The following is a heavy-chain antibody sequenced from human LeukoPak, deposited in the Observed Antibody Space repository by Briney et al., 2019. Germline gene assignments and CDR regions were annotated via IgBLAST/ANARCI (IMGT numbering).Heavy chain of an antibody. CDR1: GFTFSSYS. D-gene: IGHD3-10*01. Sequence: GGSLRLSCAASGFTFSSYSMNWVRQAPGKGLEWVSSISSSSSYIYYTDSVKGRFTISRDNAKNSLYLQMISLRAEDTAVYYCARDLSLGGFGEYYFDYWGQGTLVTVSS. CDR3: ARDLSLGGFGEYYFDY. CDR2: ISSSSSYI. J-gene: IGHJ4*02. V-gene: IGHV3-21*01.